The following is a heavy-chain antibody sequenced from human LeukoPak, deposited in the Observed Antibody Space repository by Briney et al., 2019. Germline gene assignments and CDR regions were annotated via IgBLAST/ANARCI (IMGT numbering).Heavy chain of an antibody. D-gene: IGHD3-22*01. CDR1: GFTFSDYY. J-gene: IGHJ4*02. Sequence: GGSLRLSCAASGFTFSDYYMSWIRQAPGKGLEWISYISSSGDTIFYADSVKGRFTISRDNAKNSLYLQMNSLRAEDTAVYYCVRDRGWLSNPGYFDYWGRGTLVTVSS. V-gene: IGHV3-11*04. CDR2: ISSSGDTI. CDR3: VRDRGWLSNPGYFDY.